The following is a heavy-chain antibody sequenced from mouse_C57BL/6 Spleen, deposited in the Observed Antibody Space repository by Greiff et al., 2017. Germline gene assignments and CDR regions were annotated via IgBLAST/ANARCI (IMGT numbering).Heavy chain of an antibody. CDR2: IRSKSNNYAT. CDR1: GFSFNTYA. CDR3: VRHEYSNYETWFAY. V-gene: IGHV10-1*01. J-gene: IGHJ3*01. Sequence: EVKVEESGGGLVQPKGSLKLSCAASGFSFNTYAMNWVRQAPGKGLEWVARIRSKSNNYATYYADSVKDRFTISRDDSESMLYLQMNNLKTEDTAMYYCVRHEYSNYETWFAYWGQGTLVTVSA. D-gene: IGHD2-5*01.